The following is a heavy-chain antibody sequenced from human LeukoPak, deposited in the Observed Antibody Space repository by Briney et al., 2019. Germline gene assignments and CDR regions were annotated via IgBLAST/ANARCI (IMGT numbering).Heavy chain of an antibody. J-gene: IGHJ4*02. CDR3: ARDLLGNYFDY. D-gene: IGHD2-21*01. V-gene: IGHV3-7*04. CDR2: IKQDGSEK. CDR1: GFTFSIYW. Sequence: GGSLRLSCAASGFTFSIYWMSWVRQAPGKGLEWVANIKQDGSEKYYVDSVKGRFTISRDNAKNSLYLQMNSLRAEDTAVYYCARDLLGNYFDYWGQGTLVTVSS.